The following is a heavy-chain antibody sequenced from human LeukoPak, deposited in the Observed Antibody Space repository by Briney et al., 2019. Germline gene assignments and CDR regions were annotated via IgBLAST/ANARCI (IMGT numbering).Heavy chain of an antibody. J-gene: IGHJ5*02. D-gene: IGHD2-21*02. Sequence: SETLSLTCAVYGGSFSGYHWTWIRQSPGKGLEWIGDVDYSGGTNYNPPLKSRVTISVDTSKNQFSLRLTSVTAADTAVYYCVRDRCGGDYYPNWFDPWGQGTLVTVSS. CDR2: VDYSGGT. CDR3: VRDRCGGDYYPNWFDP. CDR1: GGSFSGYH. V-gene: IGHV4-34*01.